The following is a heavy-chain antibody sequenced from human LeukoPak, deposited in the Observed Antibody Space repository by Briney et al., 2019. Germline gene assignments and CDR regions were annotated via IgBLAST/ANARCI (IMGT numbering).Heavy chain of an antibody. CDR2: IKHDGSEK. Sequence: GGSLRLSCAASGFTFSSYWMSWVRQAPGKGLEWVANIKHDGSEKYYGDSVKGRFTIYRDNARNSLYLQMNSLRAEDTAVYYCARVIYSGWEGELSDWGQGTLVTVSS. V-gene: IGHV3-7*02. CDR1: GFTFSSYW. D-gene: IGHD6-19*01. J-gene: IGHJ4*02. CDR3: ARVIYSGWEGELSD.